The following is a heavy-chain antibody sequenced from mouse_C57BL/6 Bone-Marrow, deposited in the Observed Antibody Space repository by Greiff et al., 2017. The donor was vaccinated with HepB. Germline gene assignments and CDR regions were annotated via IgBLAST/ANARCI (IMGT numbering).Heavy chain of an antibody. Sequence: VQLQQSGAELARPWASVKLSCKASGYTFTSYGISWVKQRTGQGLEWIGEIYPRSGNTYYNEKFKGKATLTADKSSSTAYMELRSLTSEDSAVYFCARELGRGYWGQGTTLTVSS. J-gene: IGHJ2*01. CDR3: ARELGRGY. CDR1: GYTFTSYG. V-gene: IGHV1-81*01. CDR2: IYPRSGNT. D-gene: IGHD4-1*01.